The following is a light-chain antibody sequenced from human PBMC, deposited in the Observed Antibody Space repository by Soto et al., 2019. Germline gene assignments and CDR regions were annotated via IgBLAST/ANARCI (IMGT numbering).Light chain of an antibody. CDR2: LAS. V-gene: IGKV1-39*01. Sequence: DVQMTQSPSSVSASLGDRINVTCRASQTINNFVNWYQQKPGKTPKLLIFLASTLETGVPARFGGSEYGADFTLTISNLQAEDSATYYCRQSLNNPRTFGGGTRV. CDR1: QTINNF. J-gene: IGKJ4*01. CDR3: RQSLNNPRT.